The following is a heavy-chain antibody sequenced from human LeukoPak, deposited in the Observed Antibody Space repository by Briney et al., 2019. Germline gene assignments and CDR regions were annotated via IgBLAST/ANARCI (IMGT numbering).Heavy chain of an antibody. V-gene: IGHV3-72*01. J-gene: IGHJ4*02. D-gene: IGHD2-21*01. CDR1: GFTFSDYS. CDR3: VTDLVIKGYFDY. CDR2: SKNRPESYTT. Sequence: PGGSLRLSCTASGFTFSDYSMDWVRQAPGEGLEWVGRSKNRPESYTTEYAASVKGRFTISRDNSQSSLFLQMNSLKTEDTAVYYCVTDLVIKGYFDYWGQGALVTVSS.